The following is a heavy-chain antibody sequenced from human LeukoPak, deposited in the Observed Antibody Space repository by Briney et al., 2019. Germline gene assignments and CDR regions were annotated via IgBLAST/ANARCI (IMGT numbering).Heavy chain of an antibody. CDR1: GGSISSYY. D-gene: IGHD2-15*01. J-gene: IGHJ6*03. Sequence: SETLSLTCTVSGGSISSYYWSWIRQPAGKGLEWIGRIYTSGSTNYNPSLKSRVTMSVDTSKNQFSLKLSSVTAADTAVYYCARSVEGYCSGGSCYSYSYYMDVWGKGTTVTVSS. CDR2: IYTSGST. V-gene: IGHV4-4*07. CDR3: ARSVEGYCSGGSCYSYSYYMDV.